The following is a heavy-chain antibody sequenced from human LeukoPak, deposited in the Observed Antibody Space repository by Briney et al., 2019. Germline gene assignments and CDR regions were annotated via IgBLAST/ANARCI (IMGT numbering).Heavy chain of an antibody. J-gene: IGHJ5*02. CDR1: AFTFGAYA. D-gene: IGHD3-22*01. V-gene: IGHV3-49*03. CDR2: ITRNAPGGTT. CDR3: TSSESSGYYGSRA. Sequence: GGPLRPSCTAPAFTFGAYAMSWFRHAPGKGLACVGFITRNAPGGTTEYAASVKGRFTISRDDSKSIAYLQMNSLKTEDTAVYYCTSSESSGYYGSRAWGQGTLVTVSS.